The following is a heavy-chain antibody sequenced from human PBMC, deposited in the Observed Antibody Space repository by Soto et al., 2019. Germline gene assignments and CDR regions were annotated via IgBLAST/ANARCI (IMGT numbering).Heavy chain of an antibody. CDR1: GGTFSSYA. Sequence: ASVKVSCKXSGGTFSSYAISWVRQAPGQGLEWMGGIIPIFGTANYAQKFQGRVTITADESTSTAYMELSSLRSEDTAVYYCATMEAGYCSGGSCYEYYYYGMDVWGQGTTVTVSS. V-gene: IGHV1-69*13. CDR2: IIPIFGTA. J-gene: IGHJ6*02. CDR3: ATMEAGYCSGGSCYEYYYYGMDV. D-gene: IGHD2-15*01.